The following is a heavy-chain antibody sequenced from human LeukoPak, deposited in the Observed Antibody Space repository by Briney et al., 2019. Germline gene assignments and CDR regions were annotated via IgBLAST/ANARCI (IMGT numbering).Heavy chain of an antibody. J-gene: IGHJ4*02. CDR2: ISGTGDAT. CDR1: SFTFTTYA. D-gene: IGHD3-10*01. Sequence: GGSLRLSCAASSFTFTTYAMSWVRQAPGKGLEWVSGISGTGDATYYADSVKGRFTTSRDNSKDTLYLQMNSLTAEDTAVYYCAKGRRLDYYGTGHIGAFDYWGQETLVTVSS. V-gene: IGHV3-23*01. CDR3: AKGRRLDYYGTGHIGAFDY.